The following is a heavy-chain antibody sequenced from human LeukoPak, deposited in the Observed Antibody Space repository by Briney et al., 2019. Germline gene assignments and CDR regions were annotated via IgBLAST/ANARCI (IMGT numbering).Heavy chain of an antibody. J-gene: IGHJ4*02. CDR3: ARGLGIVGVSAFDY. CDR1: GFTSSSYA. V-gene: IGHV3-48*04. CDR2: ISSSGSTI. Sequence: GGSLRLSCAASGFTSSSYAMSWVRQAPGKGLEWVSYISSSGSTIYYADSVKGRFTISRDNAKNSLYLQMNSLRAEDTAVYYCARGLGIVGVSAFDYWGQGTLVTVSS. D-gene: IGHD1-26*01.